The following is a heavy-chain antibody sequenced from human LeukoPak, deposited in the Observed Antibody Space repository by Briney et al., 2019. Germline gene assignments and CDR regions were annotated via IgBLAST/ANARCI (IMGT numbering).Heavy chain of an antibody. CDR2: VSYDGSNK. CDR3: ARAGPVVPAARNYYYYGMDV. Sequence: GRSLRLSCAASGFTFSSCAMHWVRQAPGKGLEWVAVVSYDGSNKYYADSVKGRFTISRDNSKNTLYLQMNSLRAEDTAVYYCARAGPVVPAARNYYYYGMDVWGQGTTVTVSS. CDR1: GFTFSSCA. J-gene: IGHJ6*02. V-gene: IGHV3-30-3*01. D-gene: IGHD2-2*01.